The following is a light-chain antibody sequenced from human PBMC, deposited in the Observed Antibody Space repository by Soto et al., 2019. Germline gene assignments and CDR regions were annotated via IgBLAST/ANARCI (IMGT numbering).Light chain of an antibody. V-gene: IGKV1-39*01. CDR2: AAS. Sequence: DIQMTQSPSSLSASVGDRATITCRASQGISTYLNWYQQTPGKAPKVLIYAASSLQSGVPSRFSGSGSETDFTLTFSSLQPEDFATYSCQQSNSITWTFGQGTKVDIK. CDR1: QGISTY. J-gene: IGKJ1*01. CDR3: QQSNSITWT.